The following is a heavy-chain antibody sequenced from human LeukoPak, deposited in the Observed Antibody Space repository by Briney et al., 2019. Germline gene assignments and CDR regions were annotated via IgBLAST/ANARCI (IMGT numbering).Heavy chain of an antibody. J-gene: IGHJ4*02. D-gene: IGHD2-2*01. V-gene: IGHV3-7*01. CDR3: ARIGGIFCSTISCSPTNFDF. Sequence: GGSLRLSCAASGFTFSSYWMSWVRQAPGKGLEWVANIKQDGSEKYNMESVKGRFTISRDNAKNSLYLQMNSLRAEDTAVYYCARIGGIFCSTISCSPTNFDFWGQGTLVTVSS. CDR2: IKQDGSEK. CDR1: GFTFSSYW.